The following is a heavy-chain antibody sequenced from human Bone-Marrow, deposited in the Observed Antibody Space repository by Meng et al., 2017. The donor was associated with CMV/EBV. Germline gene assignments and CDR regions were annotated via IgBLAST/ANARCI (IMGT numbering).Heavy chain of an antibody. V-gene: IGHV4-59*01. J-gene: IGHJ2*01. Sequence: GSLRLSCTVSGGSISSYYWSWIRQPPGKVLEWIGYISYSGSTNYNPSLKSRVTISVDTSKNQFSLKLSSVTAADTAVYYCARRTTNYYWYFALWGRGTLVTVYS. D-gene: IGHD1-1*01. CDR1: GGSISSYY. CDR3: ARRTTNYYWYFAL. CDR2: ISYSGST.